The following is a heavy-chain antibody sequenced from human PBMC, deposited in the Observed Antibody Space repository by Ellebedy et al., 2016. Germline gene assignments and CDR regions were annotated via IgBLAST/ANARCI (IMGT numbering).Heavy chain of an antibody. CDR1: GFTFSSYS. CDR2: ISTSSSTI. V-gene: IGHV3-48*04. J-gene: IGHJ6*02. D-gene: IGHD1-26*01. Sequence: GGSLRLSXAASGFTFSSYSMNWVRQAPGKGLEWVSYISTSSSTIYYADSVKGRFSISRDNAKNALYLQMNSLRAEDTAVYYCARDGIYGLSNYGMDVWGQGTTVTVSS. CDR3: ARDGIYGLSNYGMDV.